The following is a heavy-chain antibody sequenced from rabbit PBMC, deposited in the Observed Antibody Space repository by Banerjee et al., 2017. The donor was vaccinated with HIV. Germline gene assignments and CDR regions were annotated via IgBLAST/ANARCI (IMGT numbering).Heavy chain of an antibody. Sequence: QEQLVEYGGDLVQPEGSLTLTCKASGLDSSSSYWICWVRQAPGKGLEWIGCIYTGSGSTYYASWAKGRFTISKTSSTTVTLQMTSLTAADTATYFCARGEYYSGWGNLWGPGTLVPS. CDR3: ARGEYYSGWGNL. V-gene: IGHV1S45*01. CDR1: GLDSSSSYW. D-gene: IGHD4-1*01. CDR2: IYTGSGST. J-gene: IGHJ4*01.